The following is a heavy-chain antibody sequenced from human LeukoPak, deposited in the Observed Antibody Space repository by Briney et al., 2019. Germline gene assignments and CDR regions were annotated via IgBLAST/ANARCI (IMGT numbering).Heavy chain of an antibody. J-gene: IGHJ1*01. Sequence: PSETLSLTCTVSGGSFSTNSNYWGWIRQPPGKGLEWIGRLYYSGSTYYNPSLKSRVTISVDTSKNQFSLKLSSVTAADTAVYYCARGEDGDYYFQHRGQGTLVTVSS. CDR3: ARGEDGDYYFQH. V-gene: IGHV4-39*07. CDR1: GGSFSTNSNY. D-gene: IGHD4-17*01. CDR2: LYYSGST.